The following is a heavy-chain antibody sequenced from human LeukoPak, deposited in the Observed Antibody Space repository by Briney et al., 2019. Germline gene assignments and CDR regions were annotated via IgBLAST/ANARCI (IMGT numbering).Heavy chain of an antibody. CDR3: AKDPFSTR. CDR1: GFTFSSDS. CDR2: ISGSGGST. Sequence: QPGGSLRLSCAASGFTFSSDSMTWVRQAPGKGLEWVSTISGSGGSTFYADSVKGRFTISRDNSKNTLYLHMNSLSAEDTAIYYCAKDPFSTRWGQGTLVTVSS. D-gene: IGHD2-2*01. V-gene: IGHV3-23*01. J-gene: IGHJ4*02.